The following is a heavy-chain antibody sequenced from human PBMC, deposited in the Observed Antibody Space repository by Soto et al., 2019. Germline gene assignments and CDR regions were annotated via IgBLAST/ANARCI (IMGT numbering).Heavy chain of an antibody. CDR2: IYWDDDE. D-gene: IGHD2-2*01. CDR3: AHASCSSADCYPNPYLDY. J-gene: IGHJ4*02. V-gene: IGHV2-5*02. Sequence: QITLKESGPTLVKPTQTLTLTCTFSGFSLSTTAEGVGWIRQPPGKALEWLALIYWDDDERYSPSLKSRLTITKDTSKNQVVLTMTNEDPVDTATYSCAHASCSSADCYPNPYLDYWGQGILVTVSS. CDR1: GFSLSTTAEG.